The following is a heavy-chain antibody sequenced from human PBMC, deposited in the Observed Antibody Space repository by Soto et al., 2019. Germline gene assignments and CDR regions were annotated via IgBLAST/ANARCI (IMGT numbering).Heavy chain of an antibody. V-gene: IGHV3-30*18. D-gene: IGHD3-22*01. CDR1: GFTFSSYG. CDR3: AKGPYYYDSSGFPY. CDR2: ISYDGSNK. J-gene: IGHJ4*02. Sequence: GGSLRFSCAASGFTFSSYGMHWVRQAPGKGLEWVAVISYDGSNKYYADSVKGRFTISRDNSKNTLYLQMNSLRAEDTAVYYCAKGPYYYDSSGFPYWGQGTLVTV.